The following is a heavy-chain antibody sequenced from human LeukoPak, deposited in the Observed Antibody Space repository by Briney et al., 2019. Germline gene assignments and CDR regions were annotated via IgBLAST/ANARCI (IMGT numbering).Heavy chain of an antibody. D-gene: IGHD3-10*01. CDR1: GFTFSRYA. Sequence: GGSLSLSCAACGFTFSRYAMSWVRQAPGKGLEVVSAISGSGGSTYYADAVEGRFTISRDNSKNTLYLQMNTLRAASTAVYYSAKGFLLWFGELPGSLFDYWGQGTLVTVSS. V-gene: IGHV3-23*01. J-gene: IGHJ4*02. CDR2: ISGSGGST. CDR3: AKGFLLWFGELPGSLFDY.